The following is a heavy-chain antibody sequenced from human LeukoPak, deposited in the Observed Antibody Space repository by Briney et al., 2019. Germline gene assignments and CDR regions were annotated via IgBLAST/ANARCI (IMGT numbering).Heavy chain of an antibody. J-gene: IGHJ4*02. CDR1: GGSISSGDYY. Sequence: PSQTLSLTCTVSGGSISSGDYYWSWIRQPPGKGLEWIGYIYYSGSTYYNPSLKSRVTISVDTSKNQFSLKLSSVTAADTAVYYCARGVQGGDSGSYFDYWGQGTLVTVSS. CDR2: IYYSGST. D-gene: IGHD1-26*01. V-gene: IGHV4-30-4*01. CDR3: ARGVQGGDSGSYFDY.